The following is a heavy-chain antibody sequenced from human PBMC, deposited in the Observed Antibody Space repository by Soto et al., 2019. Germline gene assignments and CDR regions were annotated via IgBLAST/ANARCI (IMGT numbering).Heavy chain of an antibody. CDR1: GFTFSSYG. V-gene: IGHV3-30*18. D-gene: IGHD6-19*01. Sequence: QVQLVESGGGVVQPGRSLRLSCAASGFTFSSYGMHWVRQAPGKGLEWVAVISYDGSNKYYADSVKGRFTISRDNSKNTLYLQMNSLRAEDTAVYYCAKDGSSRQWLHSYYYYGMDVWGQGTTVTVSS. J-gene: IGHJ6*02. CDR2: ISYDGSNK. CDR3: AKDGSSRQWLHSYYYYGMDV.